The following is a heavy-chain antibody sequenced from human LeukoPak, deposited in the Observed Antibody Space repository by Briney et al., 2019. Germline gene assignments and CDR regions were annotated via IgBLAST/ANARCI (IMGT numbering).Heavy chain of an antibody. CDR3: ARDKDRGYFDY. D-gene: IGHD3-16*02. CDR1: GFTFSSYA. CDR2: LSYDGSNE. Sequence: PGGSLRLSCAASGFTFSSYAMHWVRQAPGKGLEWVAALSYDGSNEYYAESVKGRFTISRDNSKNTLYLQMNSLRVEGTAVYSCARDKDRGYFDYWGQGTLVTVSS. J-gene: IGHJ4*02. V-gene: IGHV3-30*04.